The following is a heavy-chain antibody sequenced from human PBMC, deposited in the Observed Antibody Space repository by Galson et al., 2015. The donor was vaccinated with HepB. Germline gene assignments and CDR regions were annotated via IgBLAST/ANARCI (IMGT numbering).Heavy chain of an antibody. J-gene: IGHJ4*02. Sequence: SLRLSCAASGFTFSSYGMHWVRQAPGKGLEWVAVIPYDGSNKYYADSVKGRFTISRDNSKNTLYLQMNSLRAEDTAVYYCAKSGEPSIWVVYSNYPNFDYWGQGTLVTVSS. CDR3: AKSGEPSIWVVYSNYPNFDY. D-gene: IGHD4-11*01. CDR2: IPYDGSNK. V-gene: IGHV3-30*18. CDR1: GFTFSSYG.